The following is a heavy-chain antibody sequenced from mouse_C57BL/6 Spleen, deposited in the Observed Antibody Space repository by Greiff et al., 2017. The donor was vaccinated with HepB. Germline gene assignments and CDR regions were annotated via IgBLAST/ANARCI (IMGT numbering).Heavy chain of an antibody. CDR3: ARDDGFTSDY. CDR2: IDPSDSYT. D-gene: IGHD2-3*01. Sequence: QVQLQQSGAELVMPGASVKLSCKASGYTFTSYWMHWVKQRPGQGLEWIGEIDPSDSYTNYNQKFKGKSTLTVDKSSSTAYMQLSSLTSEDSAVYYCARDDGFTSDYWGQGTTLTVSS. CDR1: GYTFTSYW. J-gene: IGHJ2*01. V-gene: IGHV1-69*01.